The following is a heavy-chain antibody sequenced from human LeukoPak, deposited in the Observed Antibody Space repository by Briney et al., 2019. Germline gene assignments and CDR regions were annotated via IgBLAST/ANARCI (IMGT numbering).Heavy chain of an antibody. Sequence: PGGSLRLSCAASGFTFSSYAMHWVRQAPGKGLEWVAVISYDGSNKYYADSVKGRFTISRDNSKNTLYPQMNSLRAEDTAVYYCARAPIVVVPAAPDYWGQGTLVTVSS. CDR2: ISYDGSNK. V-gene: IGHV3-30-3*01. CDR3: ARAPIVVVPAAPDY. CDR1: GFTFSSYA. J-gene: IGHJ4*02. D-gene: IGHD2-2*01.